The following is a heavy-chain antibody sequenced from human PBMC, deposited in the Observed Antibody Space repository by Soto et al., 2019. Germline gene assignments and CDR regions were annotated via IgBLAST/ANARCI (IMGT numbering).Heavy chain of an antibody. V-gene: IGHV2-26*01. J-gene: IGHJ4*02. Sequence: QVTLKESGTVLVKPTETITLTCTVSGFSLSNARMGVSWIRQPPGKALEWLAHIFSNDEKSYSISLKIRLTTSKHPSKSQVFLTMTNMDPLDSSTYYCARVGYSSGWYQLWGQATLVTVSS. CDR1: GFSLSNARMG. CDR2: IFSNDEK. CDR3: ARVGYSSGWYQL. D-gene: IGHD6-19*01.